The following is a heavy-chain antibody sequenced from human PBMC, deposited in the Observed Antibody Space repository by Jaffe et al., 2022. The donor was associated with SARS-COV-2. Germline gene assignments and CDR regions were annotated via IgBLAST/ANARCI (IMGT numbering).Heavy chain of an antibody. CDR2: ISYDGSNK. V-gene: IGHV3-30*18. CDR3: AKASEEGWITMIVTGFDY. Sequence: QVQLVESGGGVVQPGRSLRLSCAASGFTFSSYGMHWVRQAPGKGLEWVAVISYDGSNKYYADSVKGRFTISRDNSKNTLYLQMNSLRAEDTAVYYCAKASEEGWITMIVTGFDYWGQGTLVTVSS. J-gene: IGHJ4*02. D-gene: IGHD3-22*01. CDR1: GFTFSSYG.